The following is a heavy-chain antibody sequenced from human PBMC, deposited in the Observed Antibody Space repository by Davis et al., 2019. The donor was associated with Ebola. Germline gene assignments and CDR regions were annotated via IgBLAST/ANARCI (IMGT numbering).Heavy chain of an antibody. V-gene: IGHV4-39*07. CDR1: GGSISSSSYY. Sequence: MPSETLSLTCTVSGGSISSSSYYWGWIRQPPGKGLEWIGSIYYSGSTYYNPSLKSRVTISVDTSKNQFSLKLSSVTAADTAVYYCARDSPHYYDSSRDAFDIWGQGTMVTVSS. J-gene: IGHJ3*02. CDR3: ARDSPHYYDSSRDAFDI. CDR2: IYYSGST. D-gene: IGHD3-22*01.